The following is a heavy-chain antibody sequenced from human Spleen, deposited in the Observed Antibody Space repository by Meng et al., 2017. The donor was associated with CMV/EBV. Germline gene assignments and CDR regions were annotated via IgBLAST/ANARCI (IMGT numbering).Heavy chain of an antibody. Sequence: GESLKISCAASGFTFSSYSMNWVRQAPGKGLEWVSSISSSGTYIYYADSVKGRFTISRDNAKNSLYLQMNSLRAEDTAVYYCAGFSDFWSGYQNWGQGTLVTVSS. CDR2: ISSSGTYI. D-gene: IGHD3-3*01. J-gene: IGHJ4*02. V-gene: IGHV3-21*01. CDR1: GFTFSSYS. CDR3: AGFSDFWSGYQN.